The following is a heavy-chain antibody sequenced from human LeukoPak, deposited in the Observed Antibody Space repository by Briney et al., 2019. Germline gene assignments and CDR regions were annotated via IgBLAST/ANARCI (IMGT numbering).Heavy chain of an antibody. CDR3: AKGKGGISYFDF. J-gene: IGHJ4*02. Sequence: GRSLRLSCAASGFIFDDYVMHWVRQAPGKGLEWVSGISWNSDSMGSADSVKGRFTISRDNAKNSLYLQINSLRAEDTAFYYCAKGKGGISYFDFWGQGTLVTVSS. V-gene: IGHV3-9*01. CDR1: GFIFDDYV. D-gene: IGHD3-16*01. CDR2: ISWNSDSM.